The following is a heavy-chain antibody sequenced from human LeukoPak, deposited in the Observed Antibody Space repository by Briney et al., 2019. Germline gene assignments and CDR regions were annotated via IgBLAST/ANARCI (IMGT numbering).Heavy chain of an antibody. D-gene: IGHD5-18*01. CDR1: GFTFSSYS. V-gene: IGHV3-48*01. J-gene: IGHJ4*02. CDR3: ARDQEGYSYGFDY. CDR2: ISSSSNTI. Sequence: GGSLRLSCAASGFTFSSYSMNWVRQAPGKGLEWVSYISSSSNTIYYADSVKGRFTTSRDNAKNSLYLQMNSLRAEDTAVYYCARDQEGYSYGFDYWGQGTLVAVSS.